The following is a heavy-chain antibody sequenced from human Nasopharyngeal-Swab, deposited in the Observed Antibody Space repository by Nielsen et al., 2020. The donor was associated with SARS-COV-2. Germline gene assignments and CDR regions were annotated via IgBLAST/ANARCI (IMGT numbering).Heavy chain of an antibody. J-gene: IGHJ4*02. Sequence: GGSLRLSCAASGFTFSDHYMDWVRQAPGKGLEWVGLTRDRAHSYTTEYAASVKGRFTISRDDSKSSLYLQMNSLKTEDTAVYYCARSRSAYPFDYWGQGTLVTVSS. CDR1: GFTFSDHY. CDR2: TRDRAHSYTT. D-gene: IGHD3-22*01. CDR3: ARSRSAYPFDY. V-gene: IGHV3-72*01.